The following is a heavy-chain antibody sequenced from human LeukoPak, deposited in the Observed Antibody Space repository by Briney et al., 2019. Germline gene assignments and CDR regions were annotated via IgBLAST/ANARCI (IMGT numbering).Heavy chain of an antibody. CDR2: IYQSKDT. V-gene: IGHV4-34*01. Sequence: PSETLSLTCGVRGVSFSDNYWSWIRQSPGKGLEWIGEIYQSKDTTYNPSLKSRVTIWADPSVNQLSLRVTSVTAADTAIYYCARIRCSPGDDSCYNYWGRGTLVTVSS. CDR3: ARIRCSPGDDSCYNY. D-gene: IGHD2-21*01. CDR1: GVSFSDNY. J-gene: IGHJ4*02.